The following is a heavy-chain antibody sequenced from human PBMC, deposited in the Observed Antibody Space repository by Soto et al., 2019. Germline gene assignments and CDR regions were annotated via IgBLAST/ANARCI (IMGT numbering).Heavy chain of an antibody. CDR2: ISAYNGNT. J-gene: IGHJ4*02. CDR1: GYTFTSYG. Sequence: ASVKVSCKASGYTFTSYGISWVRQAPGQGLEWMGWISAYNGNTNYAQKLQGRVTMTTDISTSTAYMELRSLRSDDTAVYYCARAEYSSSALVVPDYWGQGTLVTVSS. CDR3: ARAEYSSSALVVPDY. D-gene: IGHD6-6*01. V-gene: IGHV1-18*01.